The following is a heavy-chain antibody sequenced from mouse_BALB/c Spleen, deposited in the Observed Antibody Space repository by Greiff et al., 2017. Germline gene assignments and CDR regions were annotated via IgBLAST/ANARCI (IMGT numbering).Heavy chain of an antibody. V-gene: IGHV6-6*02. CDR1: GFTFSNYW. D-gene: IGHD2-1*01. Sequence: DVMLVESGGGLVQPGGTMKLSCVASGFTFSNYWMNWVRQSPEKGLEWVAEIRLKSNNYATHYAESVKGRFTISRDDSKSSVYLQMNNLRAEDTGIYYCTRDGNYEYFDYWGQGTTLTVSS. J-gene: IGHJ2*01. CDR2: IRLKSNNYAT. CDR3: TRDGNYEYFDY.